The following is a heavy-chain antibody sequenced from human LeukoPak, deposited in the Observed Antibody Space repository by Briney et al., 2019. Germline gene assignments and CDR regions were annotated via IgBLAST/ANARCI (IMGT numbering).Heavy chain of an antibody. Sequence: PGGSLRLSCAASGFTFSDSGMNWVRQAPGKGLEWVSFISSSSSYIYFADSMRGRFTISRDNAKHLVYLQMNSLRAEDTGVYYCARGHTLSAFDYWGQGTLVTVSS. D-gene: IGHD3-3*02. J-gene: IGHJ4*02. V-gene: IGHV3-21*01. CDR1: GFTFSDSG. CDR2: ISSSSSYI. CDR3: ARGHTLSAFDY.